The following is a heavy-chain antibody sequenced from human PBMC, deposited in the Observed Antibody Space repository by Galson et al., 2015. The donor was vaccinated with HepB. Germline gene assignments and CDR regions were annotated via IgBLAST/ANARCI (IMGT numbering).Heavy chain of an antibody. CDR1: GFTFSDYY. V-gene: IGHV3-11*05. Sequence: SLRLSCAASGFTFSDYYMSWIRQAPGKGLEWVSYISSSSSYTNYADSVKGRFTISRDNAKNSLYLQMNSLRAEDTAVYYCAREDVVSTIFDYWGQGTLVTVSS. D-gene: IGHD2-15*01. CDR2: ISSSSSYT. CDR3: AREDVVSTIFDY. J-gene: IGHJ4*02.